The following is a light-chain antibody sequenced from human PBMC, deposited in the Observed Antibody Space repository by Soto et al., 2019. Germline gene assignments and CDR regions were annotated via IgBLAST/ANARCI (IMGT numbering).Light chain of an antibody. CDR2: EVS. CDR1: SSDVGGYNY. CDR3: SSYTSSSVV. J-gene: IGLJ2*01. V-gene: IGLV2-14*01. Sequence: QSALTQPASVSGSPGQSITISCTGTSSDVGGYNYVSWYQQHPGKAPKLMIYEVSNRSSGVSNRFSGSKSGNTASLTISGLQAEDEADYYCSSYTSSSVVFGGGTQLTVL.